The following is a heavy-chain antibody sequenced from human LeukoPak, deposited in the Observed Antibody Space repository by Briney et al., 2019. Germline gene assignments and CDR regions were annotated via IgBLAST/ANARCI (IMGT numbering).Heavy chain of an antibody. V-gene: IGHV3-11*01. Sequence: GGSLRLSCAASGFTFSDYSMTWIRQAPGKGLEWVSYITGSGTTIYYADSVKGRFTISRDNAKNSVYLQMNSLRAEDMAVYYCARDRRSGPRTDYWGQGTLVTVSS. CDR2: ITGSGTTI. CDR1: GFTFSDYS. CDR3: ARDRRSGPRTDY. D-gene: IGHD6-19*01. J-gene: IGHJ4*02.